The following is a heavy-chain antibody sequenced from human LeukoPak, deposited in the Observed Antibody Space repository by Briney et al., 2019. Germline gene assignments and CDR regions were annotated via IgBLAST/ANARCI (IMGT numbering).Heavy chain of an antibody. CDR2: INPDGDGM. CDR1: GFTFSRSW. D-gene: IGHD5-12*01. Sequence: GGSLRLSCTASGFTFSRSWMNWVRQAPGKGVEWVANINPDGDGMRFVDSVKGRFTMSRDNAQSSLHLQMNSLRVEDTAFYYCAAWTDRGYSYWGQGVLVTVSS. J-gene: IGHJ4*02. CDR3: AAWTDRGYSY. V-gene: IGHV3-7*01.